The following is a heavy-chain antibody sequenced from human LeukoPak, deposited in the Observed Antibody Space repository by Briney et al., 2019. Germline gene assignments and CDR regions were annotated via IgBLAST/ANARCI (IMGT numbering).Heavy chain of an antibody. D-gene: IGHD3-9*01. Sequence: PSETLSLTCTVSGGSISSYYWSWIRQPPGKGLERIGYIYYSGSTNYNPSLKSRVTISVDTSKNQFSLKLSSVTAADTAVYYCAREPSLRYFDWLASGFDAWGQGTLVTVSS. V-gene: IGHV4-59*01. CDR2: IYYSGST. CDR3: AREPSLRYFDWLASGFDA. J-gene: IGHJ5*02. CDR1: GGSISSYY.